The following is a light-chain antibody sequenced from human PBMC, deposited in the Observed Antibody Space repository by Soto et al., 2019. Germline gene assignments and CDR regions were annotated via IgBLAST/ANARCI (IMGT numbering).Light chain of an antibody. J-gene: IGKJ1*01. CDR2: GAS. CDR1: QSVSSN. V-gene: IGKV3-15*01. CDR3: QQYNNWPQT. Sequence: EIVMTQSPATLSVSPGERATLSCRASQSVSSNLAWYQQNPGQAPRLLIYGASTRATGIPARFSGSGSGTEFTLTISSLQSEDSAVYYCQQYNNWPQTFGQGTKVEIK.